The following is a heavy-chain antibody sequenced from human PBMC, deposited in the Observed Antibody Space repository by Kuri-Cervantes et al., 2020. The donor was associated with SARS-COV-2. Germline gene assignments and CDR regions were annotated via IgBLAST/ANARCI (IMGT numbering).Heavy chain of an antibody. Sequence: ASVKVSCKASGYTFTSYYMHWVRQAPGQGLEWMGIINPSGGSTSYAQKFQGRVTMTRDTSTSTVYMELSSLRSEDTAVYYCARRRIIAAAGPILDWYFDLWGRGTLVTVSS. J-gene: IGHJ2*01. CDR1: GYTFTSYY. CDR3: ARRRIIAAAGPILDWYFDL. CDR2: INPSGGST. D-gene: IGHD6-13*01. V-gene: IGHV1-46*03.